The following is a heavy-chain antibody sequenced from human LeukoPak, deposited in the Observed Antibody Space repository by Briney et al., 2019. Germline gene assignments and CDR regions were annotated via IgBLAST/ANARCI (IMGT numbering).Heavy chain of an antibody. V-gene: IGHV4-59*01. CDR3: ARGGIAVAGTVPLFDY. D-gene: IGHD6-19*01. J-gene: IGHJ4*02. CDR1: GGSISSYY. Sequence: PSETLSLTCTVSGGSISSYYWSWIRQPPGKGLEWIGYIYYSGSTNYNPSLKSRVTISVDTSKNQCSLKLSSVTAADTAVYYCARGGIAVAGTVPLFDYWGQGTLVTVSS. CDR2: IYYSGST.